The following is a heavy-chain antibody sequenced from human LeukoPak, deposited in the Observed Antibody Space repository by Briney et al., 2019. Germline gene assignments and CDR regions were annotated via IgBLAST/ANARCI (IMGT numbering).Heavy chain of an antibody. CDR3: ARDPNYYGSGSYHAFDI. D-gene: IGHD3-10*01. CDR1: GGSISRYY. CDR2: IYYSGST. Sequence: SETLSLTCTVSGGSISRYYWSWIRQPPGKGLEWLGYIYYSGSTNYNPSLKSRVAISVDTSKNQFSLKLSSVTAADTAVYYCARDPNYYGSGSYHAFDIWGQGTMVTVSS. V-gene: IGHV4-59*01. J-gene: IGHJ3*02.